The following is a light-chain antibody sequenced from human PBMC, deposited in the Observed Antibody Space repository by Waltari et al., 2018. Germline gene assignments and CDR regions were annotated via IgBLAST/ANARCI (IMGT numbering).Light chain of an antibody. V-gene: IGKV3-11*01. CDR3: QQRSHWRT. CDR1: QSVSSY. Sequence: IMLTQSPATLSLSPGERATLSCRTSQSVSSYLAWFKQKPGQAPRLLIYDTSNRATGIPARFSGSGSGTDFTLTISSLEPEDSAVYYCQQRSHWRTFGQGTKVEIK. J-gene: IGKJ1*01. CDR2: DTS.